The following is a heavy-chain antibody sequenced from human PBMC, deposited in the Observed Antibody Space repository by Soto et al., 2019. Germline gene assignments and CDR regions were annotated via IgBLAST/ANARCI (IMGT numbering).Heavy chain of an antibody. CDR2: IWYDGSNK. CDR1: GFNFSNYG. V-gene: IGHV3-33*01. CDR3: ARKGEMATTCQH. D-gene: IGHD1-26*01. Sequence: QVQLVESGGGVVQPGRSLRLSCAVSGFNFSNYGMHWVRQAPGKGLEWVAVIWYDGSNKYYIDSVKGRFTISRDNSKNTLYLQMDSLRAEDTALYYCARKGEMATTCQHWGQGTLVTVSS. J-gene: IGHJ1*01.